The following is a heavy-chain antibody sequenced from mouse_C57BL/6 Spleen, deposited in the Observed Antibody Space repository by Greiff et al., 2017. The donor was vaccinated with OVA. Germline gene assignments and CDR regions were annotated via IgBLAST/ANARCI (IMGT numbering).Heavy chain of an antibody. CDR3: ARYQLSYFDY. D-gene: IGHD4-1*02. Sequence: EVKLMESGGGLVQPGGSLSLSCAASGFTFTDYYMSWVRQPPGKALEWLGFIRNKANGYTTEYSASVKGRFTISRDHSQSILYLHMNALRAEDSATYYCARYQLSYFDYWGQGTTLTVSS. V-gene: IGHV7-3*01. CDR2: IRNKANGYTT. CDR1: GFTFTDYY. J-gene: IGHJ2*01.